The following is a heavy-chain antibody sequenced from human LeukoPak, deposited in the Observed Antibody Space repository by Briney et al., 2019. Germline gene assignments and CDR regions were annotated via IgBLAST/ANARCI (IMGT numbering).Heavy chain of an antibody. V-gene: IGHV4-59*01. CDR3: ARDEDYGGAGRAFDI. Sequence: SETLSLTCTVSGGSISSYYWSWIRQPPGKGLEWIGYIYYSGSTNYNPSLKSRVTISVDTSKNQFSLKLSSVTAADTAVYYCARDEDYGGAGRAFDIWGQGTMVSVSS. D-gene: IGHD4-23*01. CDR1: GGSISSYY. J-gene: IGHJ3*02. CDR2: IYYSGST.